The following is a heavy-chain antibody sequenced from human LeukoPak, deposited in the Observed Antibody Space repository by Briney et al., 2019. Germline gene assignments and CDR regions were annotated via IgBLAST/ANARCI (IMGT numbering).Heavy chain of an antibody. J-gene: IGHJ4*02. CDR2: MSYDGSNK. V-gene: IGHV3-30*04. CDR3: AKDRGNSKTYYYDSLGY. CDR1: GFTFSSYA. Sequence: PGGSLRLSCAASGFTFSSYAMHWVRQAPGKGLEWVAVMSYDGSNKYYADSVKGRFTISRDNSKNTLYLQMNSLRAEDTAVYYCAKDRGNSKTYYYDSLGYWGQGTLVTVSS. D-gene: IGHD3-22*01.